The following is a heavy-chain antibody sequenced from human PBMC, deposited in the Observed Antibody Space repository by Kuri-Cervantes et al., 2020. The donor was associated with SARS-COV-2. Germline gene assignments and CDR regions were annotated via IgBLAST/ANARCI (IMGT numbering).Heavy chain of an antibody. CDR3: TRDRGYCSGGGCYSTGFSFDY. D-gene: IGHD2-15*01. V-gene: IGHV3-21*01. CDR2: ISSGSDYI. Sequence: GGSLRLSCVASGFRFSNYNLNWVRQAPGKGLEWVSTISSGSDYIYYGDSVKGRFTISRDNAENSLYLQMNSLRVGDTAVYYCTRDRGYCSGGGCYSTGFSFDYWSQGALVTVSS. J-gene: IGHJ4*02. CDR1: GFRFSNYN.